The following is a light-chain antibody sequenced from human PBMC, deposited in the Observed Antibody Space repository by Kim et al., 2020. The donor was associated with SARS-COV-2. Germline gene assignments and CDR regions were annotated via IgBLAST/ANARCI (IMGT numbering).Light chain of an antibody. CDR3: HQYNDWPPGDT. Sequence: EIVMTQSPATLSVSPGERATLSCRASQSISTYLAWYQQKPGQAPRLLIYGASTRATGVPARFSASGSGTEFTLTISSLQCDDFAVYFCHQYNDWPPGDTFGQGTKLEI. J-gene: IGKJ2*01. V-gene: IGKV3-15*01. CDR1: QSISTY. CDR2: GAS.